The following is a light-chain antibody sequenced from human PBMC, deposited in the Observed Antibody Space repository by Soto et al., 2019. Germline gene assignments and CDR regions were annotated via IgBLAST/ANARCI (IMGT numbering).Light chain of an antibody. J-gene: IGLJ1*01. CDR2: DVN. V-gene: IGLV2-14*01. CDR3: SSYTSRNTLYV. CDR1: SSDVGAYNF. Sequence: QSALTQPASVSGSLGQSITISCTGTSSDVGAYNFVSWYQQHPGKAPKLMIYDVNNRPSGVSNRFSGSKSANTASLTISGLQADDEADYYCSSYTSRNTLYVFGTGTQLTVL.